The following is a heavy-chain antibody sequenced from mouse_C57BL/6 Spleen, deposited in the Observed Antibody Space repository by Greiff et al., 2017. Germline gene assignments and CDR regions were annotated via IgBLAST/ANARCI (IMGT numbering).Heavy chain of an antibody. Sequence: EVHLVESGEGLVKPGGSLKLSCAASGFTFSSYAMSWVRQTPEKRLEWVAYISSGGDYIYYADTVKGRFTISRDNARNTLYLQMSSLKSEDTAMYYCTRDEDFLWYFDVWGTGTTVTVSS. J-gene: IGHJ1*03. CDR1: GFTFSSYA. CDR3: TRDEDFLWYFDV. CDR2: ISSGGDYI. V-gene: IGHV5-9-1*02.